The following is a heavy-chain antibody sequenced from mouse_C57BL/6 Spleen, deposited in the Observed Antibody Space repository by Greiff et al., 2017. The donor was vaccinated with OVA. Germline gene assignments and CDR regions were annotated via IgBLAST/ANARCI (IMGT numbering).Heavy chain of an antibody. CDR1: GYSITSGYY. CDR3: ASEHYYGSSYGFAY. CDR2: ISYDGSN. J-gene: IGHJ3*01. Sequence: ESGPGLVKPSQSLSLTCSVTGYSITSGYYWNWIRQFPGNKLEWMGYISYDGSNNYNPSLKNRISITRDTSKNQFFLKLNSVTTEDTATYYCASEHYYGSSYGFAYWGQGTLVTVSA. D-gene: IGHD1-1*01. V-gene: IGHV3-6*01.